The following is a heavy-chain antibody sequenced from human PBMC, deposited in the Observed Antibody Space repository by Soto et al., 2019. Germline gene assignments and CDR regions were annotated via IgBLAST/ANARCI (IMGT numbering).Heavy chain of an antibody. D-gene: IGHD6-19*01. CDR3: AGGGFISSGWHRPHYFDY. V-gene: IGHV1-69*06. CDR1: GGTFSSYA. J-gene: IGHJ4*02. CDR2: IIPIFGTA. Sequence: QVQLVQSGAEVKKPGSSVKVSCKASGGTFSSYAISWVRQAPGQGLEWIGGIIPIFGTANYAQKFQGRVTITADKSTSTAYMELSSLRSEDTAVYYCAGGGFISSGWHRPHYFDYWGQGTLVTVSS.